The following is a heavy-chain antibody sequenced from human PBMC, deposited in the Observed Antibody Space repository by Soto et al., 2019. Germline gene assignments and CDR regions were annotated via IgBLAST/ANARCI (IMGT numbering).Heavy chain of an antibody. CDR3: AREEATMVRGVRSGYYYGMDV. V-gene: IGHV1-69*12. Sequence: QVQLVQSGAEVKKPGSSVKVSCKASGGTFSSYAISWVRQAPGQGLEWMGGISPIFGTANYAQKFQGRVTITADETTSTAYMELSSLRSEDTAVYYCAREEATMVRGVRSGYYYGMDVWGQGTTVTVSS. J-gene: IGHJ6*02. CDR2: ISPIFGTA. CDR1: GGTFSSYA. D-gene: IGHD3-10*01.